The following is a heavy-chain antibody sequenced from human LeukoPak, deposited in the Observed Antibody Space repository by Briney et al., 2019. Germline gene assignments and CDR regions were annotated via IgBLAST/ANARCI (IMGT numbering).Heavy chain of an antibody. CDR2: IYYSGST. J-gene: IGHJ6*03. CDR3: AEVSFKGNFYYMDV. D-gene: IGHD3-10*01. CDR1: GGSISSGDSY. Sequence: SQTLSLTCTVSGGSISSGDSYWTWLRQPPGKGLEWIGYIYYSGSTYYNPSLKSRVTISVDTSKNQFSLKLSSVSAADTAVYYCAEVSFKGNFYYMDVWGKGTTVTVSS. V-gene: IGHV4-30-4*08.